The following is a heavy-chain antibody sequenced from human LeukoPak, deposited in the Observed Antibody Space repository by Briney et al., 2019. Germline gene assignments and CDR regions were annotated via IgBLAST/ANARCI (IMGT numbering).Heavy chain of an antibody. CDR2: IKPDGSEK. CDR3: ATYSGYDLGAS. V-gene: IGHV3-7*02. CDR1: GFTFSMYW. J-gene: IGHJ5*02. Sequence: PGGSLRLSCAASGFTFSMYWMTWVRQAPGKGLEWVANIKPDGSEKHCVDSVKGRFTISRDNAKNSLYLQMISLRAEDTAVYYCATYSGYDLGASWSRGTLVTVSS. D-gene: IGHD5-12*01.